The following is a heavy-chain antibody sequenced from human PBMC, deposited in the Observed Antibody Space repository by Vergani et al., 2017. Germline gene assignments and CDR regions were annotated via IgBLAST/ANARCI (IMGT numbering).Heavy chain of an antibody. CDR2: IYYDGSKK. CDR1: GFTFSTYA. CDR3: VREXSYCGSTTCRNPSYVYYYHMDV. J-gene: IGHJ6*03. V-gene: IGHV3-33*01. Sequence: QVQLVESGGGVVQPGRSLRLSCTSSGFTFSTYAMHWFRQAPGKGLEWVAIIYYDGSKKYYADSVKGRFTISRDNSRNTLDLLMSSLRAEDTAIYYCVREXSYCGSTTCRNPSYVYYYHMDVWGEGTTVTVSS. D-gene: IGHD2-21*01.